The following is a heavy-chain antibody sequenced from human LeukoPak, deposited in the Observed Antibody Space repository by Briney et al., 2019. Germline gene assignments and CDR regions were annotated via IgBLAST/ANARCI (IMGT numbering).Heavy chain of an antibody. CDR1: GYTFTSYY. CDR3: ARDGGEVGASTWFDP. J-gene: IGHJ5*02. D-gene: IGHD1-26*01. V-gene: IGHV1-46*01. Sequence: GASVKVSCKASGYTFTSYYMHWVRQAPGQGLEWMGIINPSGGSTSYAQKFQGRVTMTRDTSTSTVYMELSSLRSEDTAVYYCARDGGEVGASTWFDPWGQGTLVTVSS. CDR2: INPSGGST.